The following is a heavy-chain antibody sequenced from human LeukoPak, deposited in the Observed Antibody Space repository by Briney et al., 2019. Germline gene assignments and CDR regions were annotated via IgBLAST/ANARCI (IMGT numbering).Heavy chain of an antibody. CDR2: IHHGGTT. CDR1: GYSITSGYY. D-gene: IGHD3-10*01. Sequence: SETLSLTCTVSGYSITSGYYRGWIRQPPGKGLEWIGSIHHGGTTYYKSSLKSRVTLSVDTSKNQFSLNLRSVTAADTAVYYCARRPLSYGLDYWGQGTLVTVSS. J-gene: IGHJ4*02. CDR3: ARRPLSYGLDY. V-gene: IGHV4-38-2*02.